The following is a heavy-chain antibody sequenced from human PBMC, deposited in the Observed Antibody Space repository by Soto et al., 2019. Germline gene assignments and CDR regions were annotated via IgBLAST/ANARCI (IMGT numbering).Heavy chain of an antibody. Sequence: AGSLRLSCAASGFTFSSYWMSWVRQAPGKGLEWVANIKQDGSEKYYVDSVKGRFTISRDNAKNSLYLQMNSLTAADTAVYYCARDLGAARAIVGGFYTGTDVWGQGTTVTVSS. CDR2: IKQDGSEK. V-gene: IGHV3-7*03. CDR1: GFTFSSYW. D-gene: IGHD1-26*01. CDR3: ARDLGAARAIVGGFYTGTDV. J-gene: IGHJ6*02.